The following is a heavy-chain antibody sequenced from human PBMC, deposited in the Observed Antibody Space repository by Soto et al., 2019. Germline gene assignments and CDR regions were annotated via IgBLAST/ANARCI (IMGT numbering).Heavy chain of an antibody. CDR1: GGTFGNYG. J-gene: IGHJ6*02. Sequence: ASVKVSCKASGGTFGNYGITWVRQAPGQGLEWMGGIIPMFGTTNDAQKFQGRVTITADESSGTAFMELSSLKSDDTAVYFCARSRLIVLSLGLGDMDIWGQGTTVTVSS. CDR2: IIPMFGTT. D-gene: IGHD3-22*01. V-gene: IGHV1-69*13. CDR3: ARSRLIVLSLGLGDMDI.